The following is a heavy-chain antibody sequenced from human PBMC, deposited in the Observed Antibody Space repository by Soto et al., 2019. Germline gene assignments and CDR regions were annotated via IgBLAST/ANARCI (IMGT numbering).Heavy chain of an antibody. Sequence: QLQLQESGPGLVKPSETLSLTCTVSGGSISSSGYYWGWIRQPPGKGLEWIGSIYYSGSTYYNPSLKSRVTISVDTSKNQFSLKLSSVTAADTAVYYCAKLWFGELLSGWFDPWGQGTLVTVSS. CDR2: IYYSGST. CDR1: GGSISSSGYY. J-gene: IGHJ5*02. CDR3: AKLWFGELLSGWFDP. V-gene: IGHV4-39*01. D-gene: IGHD3-10*01.